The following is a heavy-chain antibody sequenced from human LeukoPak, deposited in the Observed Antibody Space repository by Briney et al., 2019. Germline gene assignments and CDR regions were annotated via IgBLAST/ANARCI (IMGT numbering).Heavy chain of an antibody. CDR2: IRYDGSNK. J-gene: IGHJ5*02. Sequence: GGSLRLSCAASGFTFSSYGMHWVRQAPGKGLEWVAFIRYDGSNKYYADSVKGRFTISRDNSKNTLYLQMNSLRPEDTSVYYCAKLSEVLRYFDWLSPFDPWGQGTLVTVSS. D-gene: IGHD3-9*01. CDR3: AKLSEVLRYFDWLSPFDP. V-gene: IGHV3-30*02. CDR1: GFTFSSYG.